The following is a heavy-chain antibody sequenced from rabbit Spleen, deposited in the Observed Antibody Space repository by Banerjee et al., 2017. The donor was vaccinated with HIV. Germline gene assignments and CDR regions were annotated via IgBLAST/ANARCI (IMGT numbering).Heavy chain of an antibody. D-gene: IGHD3-3*01. CDR2: IGTGSGTT. V-gene: IGHV1S45*01. J-gene: IGHJ4*01. CDR1: GFSFSNKAV. CDR3: AREYSGVGYAANL. Sequence: QEQLVESGGGLVKPEGSLKLSCTASGFSFSNKAVMCWVRQAPGKGLEWIGCIGTGSGTTWFANWAKGRFTISTTSSTTVTLQMTSLTAADTATYFCAREYSGVGYAANLWGPGTLVTVS.